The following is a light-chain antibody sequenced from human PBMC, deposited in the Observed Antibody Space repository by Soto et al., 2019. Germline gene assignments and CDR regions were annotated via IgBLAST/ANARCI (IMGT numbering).Light chain of an antibody. V-gene: IGLV2-14*03. Sequence: QSALTQPASVSGSPGQSITISCAGTSNDVGAYNYVSWYQQHPGKAPKVVIYDVNNRPSGVSYRFSGSKSGNTASLTISGLQAEDEADYYCCSYTRSDTFVFGGGTKLTVL. J-gene: IGLJ2*01. CDR3: CSYTRSDTFV. CDR1: SNDVGAYNY. CDR2: DVN.